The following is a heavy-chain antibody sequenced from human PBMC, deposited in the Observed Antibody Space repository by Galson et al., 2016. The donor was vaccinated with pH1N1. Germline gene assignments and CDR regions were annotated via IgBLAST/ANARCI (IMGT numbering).Heavy chain of an antibody. J-gene: IGHJ4*02. V-gene: IGHV3-9*01. CDR2: ISWNSGSI. D-gene: IGHD5-18*01. Sequence: SLRLSCAASGFTFDDYAMHWVRQVPGKGLEWVSGISWNSGSIGYADSVKGRFTISRDNAKNSLYLQMNSLRAEDTALYYCAKVEGFNYGYIDYWGQGTLATVSS. CDR1: GFTFDDYA. CDR3: AKVEGFNYGYIDY.